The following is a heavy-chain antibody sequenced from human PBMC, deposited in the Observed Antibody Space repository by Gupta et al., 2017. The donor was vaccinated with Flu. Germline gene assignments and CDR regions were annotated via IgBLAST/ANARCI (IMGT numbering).Heavy chain of an antibody. D-gene: IGHD2-2*01. CDR1: GGSITSSSYY. CDR2: IYYTGSA. Sequence: QVQLQESGPGLVKPSQTLSLTCTVSGGSITSSSYYWSWIRQVPGKGLEWIGYIYYTGSAKYNPSLKSRVAISVDTSKNQLSLKLNSATAADTAVYYCAGGIIIAPAAMGPVNYFDPWGQGTLVTVSS. CDR3: AGGIIIAPAAMGPVNYFDP. V-gene: IGHV4-31*03. J-gene: IGHJ5*02.